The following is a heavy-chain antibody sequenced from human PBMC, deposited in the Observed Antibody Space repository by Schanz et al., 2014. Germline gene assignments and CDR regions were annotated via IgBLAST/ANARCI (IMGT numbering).Heavy chain of an antibody. CDR1: GDTFRSYT. Sequence: QVQLVQSGGEVKKPGSSVKVSCKASGDTFRSYTINWVRHAPGQGLEWMGRIIPITGISTYAQKFQGRVTFTADKSTSTAFLEVISLSSEDTAVYYCARTGYDPSLTHWGQGTLVTVSS. J-gene: IGHJ4*02. V-gene: IGHV1-69*02. CDR2: IIPITGIS. CDR3: ARTGYDPSLTH. D-gene: IGHD5-12*01.